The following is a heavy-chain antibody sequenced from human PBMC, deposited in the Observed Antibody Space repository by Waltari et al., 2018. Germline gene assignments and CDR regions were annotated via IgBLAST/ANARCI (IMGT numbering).Heavy chain of an antibody. CDR2: ISVSGPSR. CDR3: AKDLQRLGGYNVFDS. CDR1: GFPFTDYG. Sequence: EVQLLESGGGLVQTGGSLRLSCVASGFPFTDYGINWVRQAPGKGLEWFSVISVSGPSRNYVDSVKGRFTISRDNSQQTLYLLMTGLRAEDTAIYYCAKDLQRLGGYNVFDSWGQGTQVTVSS. D-gene: IGHD5-18*01. J-gene: IGHJ4*02. V-gene: IGHV3-23*01.